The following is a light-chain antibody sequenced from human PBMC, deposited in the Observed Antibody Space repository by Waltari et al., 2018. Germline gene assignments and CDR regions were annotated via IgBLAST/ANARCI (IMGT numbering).Light chain of an antibody. CDR2: DVS. CDR3: SSYTSSSTWV. CDR1: SSDVGGYTY. Sequence: QSALTQPASVSGSPGQSITSPCTGTSSDVGGYTYVSWYQQHPGKAPKLMIYDVSKRPSGVSNRFSGSKSGNTASLTISGLQAEDEADYYCSSYTSSSTWVFGGGTKLTVL. J-gene: IGLJ3*02. V-gene: IGLV2-14*01.